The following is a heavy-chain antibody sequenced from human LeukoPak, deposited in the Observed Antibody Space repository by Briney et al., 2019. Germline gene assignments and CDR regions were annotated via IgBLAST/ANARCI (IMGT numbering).Heavy chain of an antibody. D-gene: IGHD3-10*01. Sequence: ASVKVSCKASGYTFTSYDINWVRQATGQGLEWMGWMNPNSGNTGYAQKFQGRVTMTRNTSTSTAYMELSSLRSEDTAVYYCARALMVRGVIIYYYYGMDVWGQGTTVTVSS. CDR2: MNPNSGNT. J-gene: IGHJ6*02. CDR3: ARALMVRGVIIYYYYGMDV. CDR1: GYTFTSYD. V-gene: IGHV1-8*01.